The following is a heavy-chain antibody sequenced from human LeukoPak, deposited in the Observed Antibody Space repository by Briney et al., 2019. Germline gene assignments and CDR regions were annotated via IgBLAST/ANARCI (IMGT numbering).Heavy chain of an antibody. V-gene: IGHV3-23*01. J-gene: IGHJ4*02. CDR3: ANEQWLASWIDY. D-gene: IGHD6-19*01. Sequence: GGSLRLSCAASGFNFNTYGMSWVRQVPGRGLEWVSAISGSGGDTYYADSVKGRFTISRDNSKNTLYLQMNSLRAEDTAVYYCANEQWLASWIDYWGQGTLVTVSS. CDR2: ISGSGGDT. CDR1: GFNFNTYG.